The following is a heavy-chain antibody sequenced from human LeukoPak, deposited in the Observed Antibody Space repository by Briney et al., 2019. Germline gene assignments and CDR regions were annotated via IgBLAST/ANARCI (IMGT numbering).Heavy chain of an antibody. J-gene: IGHJ1*01. D-gene: IGHD3-22*01. CDR1: GGSISSYY. V-gene: IGHV4-59*01. Sequence: SEILSLTCTVSGGSISSYYWSWIRQPPGKGLEWVGYIYYSGSTNYNLSLKSRVTISVDTSKNQFSLKLSSVTAADTAVYYCASLSGYYYGFCFQHWGQDTLVTVSS. CDR2: IYYSGST. CDR3: ASLSGYYYGFCFQH.